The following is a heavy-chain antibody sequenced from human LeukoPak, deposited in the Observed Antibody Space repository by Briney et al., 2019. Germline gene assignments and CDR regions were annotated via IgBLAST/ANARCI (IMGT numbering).Heavy chain of an antibody. CDR2: IYTSGST. CDR3: ARHAERGYSSAEPYFDY. J-gene: IGHJ4*02. CDR1: GGSISSGSYY. V-gene: IGHV4-61*02. D-gene: IGHD6-19*01. Sequence: SETLSLTCTVSGGSISSGSYYWSWIRQPAGKGLEWIGRIYTSGSTNYNPSLKSRVTMSIDTSKNQFSLKLSSVTAADTAVYYCARHAERGYSSAEPYFDYWGQETLVTVSS.